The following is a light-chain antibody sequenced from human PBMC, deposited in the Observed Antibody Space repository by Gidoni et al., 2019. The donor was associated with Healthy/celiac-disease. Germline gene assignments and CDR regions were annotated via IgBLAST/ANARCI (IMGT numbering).Light chain of an antibody. CDR3: QQYNSPWT. J-gene: IGKJ1*01. CDR2: KAS. Sequence: DIHISQSPSTLSASVGDRVTITGRASQSISSWLAWYQQQPGKAPKLLIYKASSLESGVPSMFSGSGSGTDFTLTISSLQPDDFATYYCQQYNSPWTFGQXTKVEIK. V-gene: IGKV1-5*03. CDR1: QSISSW.